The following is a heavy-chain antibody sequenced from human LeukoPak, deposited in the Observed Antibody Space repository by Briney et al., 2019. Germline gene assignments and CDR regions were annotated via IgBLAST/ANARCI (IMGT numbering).Heavy chain of an antibody. CDR3: ARLRYDSSFSFFDI. J-gene: IGHJ3*02. V-gene: IGHV4-59*08. Sequence: SETLSLTCTVSGGSISSYYWSWIRQPPGKGLEWIGYIYYSGSTNYNPSLKSRVTISVDTSKNQFSLKLSSVTAADTAVYYCARLRYDSSFSFFDIWGQGTMVTVSS. D-gene: IGHD3-22*01. CDR2: IYYSGST. CDR1: GGSISSYY.